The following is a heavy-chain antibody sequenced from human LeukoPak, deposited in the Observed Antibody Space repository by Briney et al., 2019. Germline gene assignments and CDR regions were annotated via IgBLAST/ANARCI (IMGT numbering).Heavy chain of an antibody. J-gene: IGHJ3*02. CDR1: EFTFTSYE. CDR3: ARGPSIAARYDAFDI. V-gene: IGHV3-48*03. Sequence: GGSLRLSCAVSEFTFTSYELNWVRQAPGKGLEWVSYISSSGNTISYADSVKRRFTISRDNAKISLYLQVISLRAEDTAVYYCARGPSIAARYDAFDIWGQGTMVTVSS. CDR2: ISSSGNTI. D-gene: IGHD6-6*01.